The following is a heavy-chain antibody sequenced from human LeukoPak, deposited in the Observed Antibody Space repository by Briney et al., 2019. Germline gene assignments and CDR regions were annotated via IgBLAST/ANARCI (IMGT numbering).Heavy chain of an antibody. J-gene: IGHJ6*03. V-gene: IGHV3-11*04. D-gene: IGHD1-26*01. CDR2: ISSSGSTI. Sequence: GGSLRLSCAASGFTFSDYYMSWIRQAPGKGLEWVSYISSSGSTIYYADSVKGRFTISRDNAKNSLYLQMNSLRAEDTAVYYCASDPYSGNYGDYYYYYMDVWGKGTTVTISS. CDR3: ASDPYSGNYGDYYYYYMDV. CDR1: GFTFSDYY.